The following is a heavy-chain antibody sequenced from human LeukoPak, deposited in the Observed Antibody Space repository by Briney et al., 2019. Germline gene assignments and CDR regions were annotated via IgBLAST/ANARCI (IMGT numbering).Heavy chain of an antibody. J-gene: IGHJ6*02. CDR2: IYYSWST. Sequence: SETLSLTCTVSGGSITTGDYYWGWIRQPPGKGLEWIGSIYYSWSTHYNPSLKSRVTISVDTSKNQFSLNLSSVTAADTAVYYCAKHQCSSTRCYSFYYYGMDVWGQGTTVTVSS. CDR1: GGSITTGDYY. V-gene: IGHV4-39*01. CDR3: AKHQCSSTRCYSFYYYGMDV. D-gene: IGHD2-2*02.